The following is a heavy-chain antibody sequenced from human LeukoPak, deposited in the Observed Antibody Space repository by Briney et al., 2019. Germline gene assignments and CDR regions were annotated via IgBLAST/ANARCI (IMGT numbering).Heavy chain of an antibody. V-gene: IGHV1-2*02. CDR2: IKPDSGGT. J-gene: IGHJ4*02. Sequence: ASVTVSCKASGYTFTDHYMHWVRQAPGQGLEWLGWIKPDSGGTNYAQKFQGRVTMTRDTSISTAYMELSRLTSDDTAVYYCARVGGGGVFDYWGQGTLVSVSS. CDR3: ARVGGGGVFDY. CDR1: GYTFTDHY. D-gene: IGHD2-15*01.